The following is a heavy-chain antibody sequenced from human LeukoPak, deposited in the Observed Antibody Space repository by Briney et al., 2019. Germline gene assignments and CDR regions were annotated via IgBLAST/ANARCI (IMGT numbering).Heavy chain of an antibody. CDR1: GCTFSSYA. J-gene: IGHJ5*02. D-gene: IGHD3-3*01. V-gene: IGHV3-30*04. Sequence: SGGSLRLSCAASGCTFSSYAMHWGRKSPGKGRDWVTRISYDSSNKYYADCVQAGFNISRETAKMPLYLQMNSLGAEDTAVYYCASGLTSGYSNWFDPWGQGTLVTVSS. CDR2: ISYDSSNK. CDR3: ASGLTSGYSNWFDP.